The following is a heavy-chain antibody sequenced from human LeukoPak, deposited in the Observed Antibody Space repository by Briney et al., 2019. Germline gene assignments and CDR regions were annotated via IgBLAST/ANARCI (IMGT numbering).Heavy chain of an antibody. Sequence: SETLSLTCTVSGGSISSYYWSWIRQPPGKRLEWIGYIYSSGSTYYNPSLKSRVTISVDTSNNQFSLKLSSVTAADTAVYYCASTYYDFWSLGHWGQGTLVTVSS. CDR3: ASTYYDFWSLGH. CDR2: IYSSGST. J-gene: IGHJ4*02. V-gene: IGHV4-59*12. CDR1: GGSISSYY. D-gene: IGHD3-3*01.